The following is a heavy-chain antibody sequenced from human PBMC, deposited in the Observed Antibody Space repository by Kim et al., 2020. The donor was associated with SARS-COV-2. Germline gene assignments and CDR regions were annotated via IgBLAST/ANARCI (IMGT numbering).Heavy chain of an antibody. V-gene: IGHV3-30*18. CDR3: AKDRVVGATEYYYYYYGMDV. Sequence: GGSLRLSCAASGFTFSSYGMHWVRQAPGKGLEWVAVISYDGSNKYYADSVKGRFTISRDNSKNTLYLQMNSLRAEDTAVYYCAKDRVVGATEYYYYYYGMDVWGRGTTVTVSS. CDR2: ISYDGSNK. D-gene: IGHD1-26*01. CDR1: GFTFSSYG. J-gene: IGHJ6*02.